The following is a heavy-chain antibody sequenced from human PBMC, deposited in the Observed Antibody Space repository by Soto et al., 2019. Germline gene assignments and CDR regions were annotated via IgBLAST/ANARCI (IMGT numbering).Heavy chain of an antibody. D-gene: IGHD2-21*01. Sequence: EVQLLESGGGLVQPGGSLRLSCVASGFSFSSYAMSWVRQAPGKGLEWVSGISGSGGTTYDADSVKGRFTISRDNSKNTLYLQMSSLRAEDTSVYYCAKDIGYIMVEYFDYWGQGTLVAVSS. J-gene: IGHJ4*02. CDR3: AKDIGYIMVEYFDY. V-gene: IGHV3-23*01. CDR2: ISGSGGTT. CDR1: GFSFSSYA.